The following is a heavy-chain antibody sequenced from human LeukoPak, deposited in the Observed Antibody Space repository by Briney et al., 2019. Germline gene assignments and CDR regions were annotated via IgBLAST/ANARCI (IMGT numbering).Heavy chain of an antibody. CDR3: ARGTVTPTRYYYGMDG. D-gene: IGHD4-11*01. CDR1: GYSFTSYW. Sequence: GESLKISCKGSGYSFTSYWIGWVRQMPGKGLEWMGIIYPGDSDTRYSPSFQGQVTISADKSISTAYLQWSSLKASDPAMYYCARGTVTPTRYYYGMDGWGQGTTVTVSS. V-gene: IGHV5-51*01. J-gene: IGHJ6*02. CDR2: IYPGDSDT.